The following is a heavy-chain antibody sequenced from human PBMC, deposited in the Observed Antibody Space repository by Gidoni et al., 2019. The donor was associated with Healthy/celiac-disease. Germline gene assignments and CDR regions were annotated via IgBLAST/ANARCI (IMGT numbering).Heavy chain of an antibody. CDR1: GYSFTSYW. D-gene: IGHD2-21*02. Sequence: EVQLVQSGAEVKKPGASLRISCKGSGYSFTSYWTSWVRQMTGKGLEWMGRIDPSDSYTNYSPSFQGHVTISADKSISTAYLQWSSLKASDTAMYYCARHFPGTKCGGDCLGHWYFDLWGRGTLVTVSS. CDR2: IDPSDSYT. V-gene: IGHV5-10-1*03. J-gene: IGHJ2*01. CDR3: ARHFPGTKCGGDCLGHWYFDL.